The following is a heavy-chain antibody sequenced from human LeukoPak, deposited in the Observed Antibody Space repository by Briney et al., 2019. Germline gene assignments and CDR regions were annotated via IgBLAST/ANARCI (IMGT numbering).Heavy chain of an antibody. CDR3: VRNLPGTGY. V-gene: IGHV3-7*01. CDR1: GFTFSNCW. J-gene: IGHJ4*02. CDR2: IKTDGSAT. Sequence: PGGSLRLSCAASGFTFSNCWISWVRQAPGKGLEWVANIKTDGSATFYADSVKGRFTISRDNAKNSLYLEINSLRVEDTAVYYCVRNLPGTGYWGQGTLVTVSS. D-gene: IGHD3-9*01.